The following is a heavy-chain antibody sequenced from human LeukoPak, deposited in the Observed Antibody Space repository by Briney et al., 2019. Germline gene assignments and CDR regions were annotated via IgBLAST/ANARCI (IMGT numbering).Heavy chain of an antibody. CDR3: AKVPPGSGYTGEAFEDI. CDR1: GFTFSSYA. CDR2: ISGSGGST. V-gene: IGHV3-23*01. D-gene: IGHD3-22*01. Sequence: GGSLRLSCAASGFTFSSYAMSWVRQAPGKGLEWVSAISGSGGSTYYADSVKGRFTISRDNSKNTLYLQMNSLRAEDTAVYYCAKVPPGSGYTGEAFEDISGQGTMVTVSS. J-gene: IGHJ3*02.